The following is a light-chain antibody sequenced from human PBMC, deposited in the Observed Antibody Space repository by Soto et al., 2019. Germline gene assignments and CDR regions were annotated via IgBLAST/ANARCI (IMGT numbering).Light chain of an antibody. CDR3: CSYAGSDVV. Sequence: QSALTQPASVSGSPGQSITISCTGTSSDVGSYNPVSWYQQHTGKAPKLMIYEGSKRPSGVSNRFSGSKSGNTASLTISGHQAEDEADYYCCSYAGSDVVFGGGTKLTVL. J-gene: IGLJ2*01. CDR2: EGS. CDR1: SSDVGSYNP. V-gene: IGLV2-23*01.